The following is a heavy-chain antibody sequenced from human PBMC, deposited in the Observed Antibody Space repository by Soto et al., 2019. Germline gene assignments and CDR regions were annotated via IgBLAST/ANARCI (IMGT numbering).Heavy chain of an antibody. CDR2: IIPIFGTA. D-gene: IGHD3-22*01. CDR3: ARGGGDYYDSSFDAFDI. V-gene: IGHV1-69*01. J-gene: IGHJ3*02. Sequence: QVQLVQSGAEVKKPGSSGKVSCKASGGTFSSYAISWVRQAPGQGLEWMGGIIPIFGTANYAQKFQGRVTITADESTSTAYMELSSLRSEDTAVYYCARGGGDYYDSSFDAFDIWGQGTMVTVSS. CDR1: GGTFSSYA.